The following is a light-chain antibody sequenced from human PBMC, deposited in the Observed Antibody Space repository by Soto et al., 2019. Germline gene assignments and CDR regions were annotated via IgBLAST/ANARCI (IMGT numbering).Light chain of an antibody. J-gene: IGLJ3*02. CDR1: SSDVGGYNY. V-gene: IGLV2-14*01. CDR2: DVS. CDR3: SSYAASNNFYFV. Sequence: QSALTQPASVSGSPGQSITISCTGTSSDVGGYNYVSWYQQHPGKAPKLMIYDVSNRPSGVSNRFFGSKSGNTASLTVSGLQAEDEADYYCSSYAASNNFYFVFGGGTKVTVL.